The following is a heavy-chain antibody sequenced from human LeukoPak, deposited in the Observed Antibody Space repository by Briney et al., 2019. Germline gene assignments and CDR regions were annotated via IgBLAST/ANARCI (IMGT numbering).Heavy chain of an antibody. CDR1: GFTFTSSA. D-gene: IGHD3-10*01. CDR2: IVVGSGNT. J-gene: IGHJ6*03. CDR3: AADSVRGVIITGYYMDV. Sequence: SVKVSCKASGFTFTSSAMQWVRQARGQRLEWRGWIVVGSGNTNYAQKFQERVTITRDMSTSTAYMELSSLRSEDTAVYYCAADSVRGVIITGYYMDVWGKGTTVTVSS. V-gene: IGHV1-58*02.